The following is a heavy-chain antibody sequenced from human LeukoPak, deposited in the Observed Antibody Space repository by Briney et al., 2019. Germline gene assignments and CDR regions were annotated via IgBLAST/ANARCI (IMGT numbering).Heavy chain of an antibody. CDR1: GYTFTSYD. J-gene: IGHJ3*02. Sequence: ASVKVSCKASGYTFTSYDINWVRQATGQGLEWMGWMNPNSGNTGYAQKFQGRVTMTRNTSISTAYMELSRLRSDDTAVYYCARNDYGDYVPPFDIWGQGTMVTVSS. CDR2: MNPNSGNT. CDR3: ARNDYGDYVPPFDI. V-gene: IGHV1-8*01. D-gene: IGHD4-17*01.